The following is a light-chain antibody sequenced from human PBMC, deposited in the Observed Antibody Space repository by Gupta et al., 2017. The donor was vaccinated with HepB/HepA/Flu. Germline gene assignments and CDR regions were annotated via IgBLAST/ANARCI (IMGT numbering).Light chain of an antibody. V-gene: IGKV3-15*01. CDR1: QNVRRN. CDR2: VAS. J-gene: IGKJ4*01. Sequence: EIVLTQSPGTLSLSPGERATLACRASQNVRRNLAWYQHKPGQPPRLLMYVASTRASTVPARFSGTGSGTDFTLTISSLQSEDCGVYFCQQYNDWPLSFGGGTKVEIK. CDR3: QQYNDWPLS.